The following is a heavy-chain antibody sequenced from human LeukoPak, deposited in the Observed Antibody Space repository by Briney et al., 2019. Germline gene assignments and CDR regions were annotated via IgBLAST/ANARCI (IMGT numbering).Heavy chain of an antibody. Sequence: GASLRLSCVASGFTFSNYAMSWVRQAPGKGLEWVSAITGSGGVTYYADSVKGRFTISRDNSKNTLYLQMNSLRAEDTAVYYCAKWGDYDVLTGYYDPDYWGQGTLVTVSS. CDR2: ITGSGGVT. CDR1: GFTFSNYA. CDR3: AKWGDYDVLTGYYDPDY. J-gene: IGHJ4*02. V-gene: IGHV3-23*01. D-gene: IGHD3-9*01.